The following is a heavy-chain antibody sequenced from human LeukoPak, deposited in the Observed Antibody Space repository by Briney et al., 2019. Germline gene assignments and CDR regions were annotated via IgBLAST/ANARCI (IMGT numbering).Heavy chain of an antibody. J-gene: IGHJ4*01. CDR2: ISYSGST. D-gene: IGHD1-1*01. Sequence: SETLSLTCTVSGGSISSYCWSWIRQPPGKGLEWIGYISYSGSTNYNPSLKSRVTISVDTSKNQFSLKLSSVTAADTAVYYCARHMGLGYTYFYPYFDYWGQGTLVTVSS. CDR1: GGSISSYC. CDR3: ARHMGLGYTYFYPYFDY. V-gene: IGHV4-59*08.